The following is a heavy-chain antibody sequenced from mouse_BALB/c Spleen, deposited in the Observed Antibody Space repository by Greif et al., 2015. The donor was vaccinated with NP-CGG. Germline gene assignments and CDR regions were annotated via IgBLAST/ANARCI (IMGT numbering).Heavy chain of an antibody. D-gene: IGHD2-2*01. V-gene: IGHV5-4*02. CDR2: ISDGGSYT. J-gene: IGHJ4*01. Sequence: EVHLVESGGGLVKPGGSLKLSCAASGFTFSDYYMYWVRQTPEKRLEWVATISDGGSYTYYPDSVKGRFTISRDNAKNNLYLQMSSLKSEDTAMYYCARVGLRRGAMDYWGQGTSVTVFS. CDR1: GFTFSDYY. CDR3: ARVGLRRGAMDY.